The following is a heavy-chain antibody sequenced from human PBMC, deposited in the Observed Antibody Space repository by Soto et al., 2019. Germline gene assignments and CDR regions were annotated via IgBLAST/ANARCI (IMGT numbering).Heavy chain of an antibody. D-gene: IGHD1-26*01. CDR2: ITSGGTT. J-gene: IGHJ4*02. V-gene: IGHV3-48*03. CDR1: GFTFSSYE. Sequence: EVQLVESGGGLEQPGGSLRLSCTASGFTFSSYEMTWVRQAPGEGLEWISYITSGGTTYYADSAKGRFTISRDNAKNSLYLHLNSLTAEDTAIYYCARVLYATWSSFDYWGQGTLVTVSS. CDR3: ARVLYATWSSFDY.